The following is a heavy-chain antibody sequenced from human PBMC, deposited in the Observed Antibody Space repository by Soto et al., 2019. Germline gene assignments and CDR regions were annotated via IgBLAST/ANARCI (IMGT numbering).Heavy chain of an antibody. Sequence: SGPTLVNPTQTLTLTCTFSGFSLSTSGVGVGWIRQPPGKALEWLAPIYWDDDKRYSPSLKSRLTITKDTSKNPVDLTMTNMDPVDTATYSCAHPPVDIVATGSRLNWFDPWGQGTLVTVSS. CDR3: AHPPVDIVATGSRLNWFDP. V-gene: IGHV2-5*02. CDR2: IYWDDDK. CDR1: GFSLSTSGVG. D-gene: IGHD5-12*01. J-gene: IGHJ5*02.